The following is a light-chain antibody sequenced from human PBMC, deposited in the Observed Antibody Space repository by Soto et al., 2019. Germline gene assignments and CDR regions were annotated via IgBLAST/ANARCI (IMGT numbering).Light chain of an antibody. Sequence: QSVLTQPPSVSGAPGQRVTISCTGSSSNIGAGYDVHWYQQLPGTAPKVLIYRNSTRPSGVPDRVSGSKSGTSASLAITGLQADDEADYYCQSYDSSLSGSVFGGGTKVTVL. CDR3: QSYDSSLSGSV. J-gene: IGLJ3*02. CDR2: RNS. V-gene: IGLV1-40*01. CDR1: SSNIGAGYD.